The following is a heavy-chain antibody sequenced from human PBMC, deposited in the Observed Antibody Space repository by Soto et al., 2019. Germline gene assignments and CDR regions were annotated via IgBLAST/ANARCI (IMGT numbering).Heavy chain of an antibody. D-gene: IGHD4-17*01. CDR1: GGSISSGGYY. J-gene: IGHJ4*02. CDR2: IYYSGST. V-gene: IGHV4-31*03. Sequence: PSETLSLTCTVSGGSISSGGYYWSWIRQHPGKGLEWIGYIYYSGSTYYNPSLKSRVTISVDTSKNQFSLKLSSVTAADTAVYYCARDRGSGDRQYYFDYWGQGTLVTVSS. CDR3: ARDRGSGDRQYYFDY.